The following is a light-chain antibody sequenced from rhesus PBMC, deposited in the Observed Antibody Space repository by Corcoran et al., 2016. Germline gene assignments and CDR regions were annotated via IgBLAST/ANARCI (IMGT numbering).Light chain of an antibody. CDR2: AAS. V-gene: IGKV1-19*01. CDR1: QGISSW. Sequence: DLQMTQSPSSLSASVGDKVTITCRASQGISSWLAWYQQQPGKAPKPLSYAASSLQSGVPSRFSGSGSGTDYTLTISSLQPEDFATYYCQQYDDLPFTFGPGTKLDIK. CDR3: QQYDDLPFT. J-gene: IGKJ3*01.